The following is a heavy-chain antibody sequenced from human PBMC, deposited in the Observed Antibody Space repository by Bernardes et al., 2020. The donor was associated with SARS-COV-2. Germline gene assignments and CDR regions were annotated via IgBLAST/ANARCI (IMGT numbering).Heavy chain of an antibody. CDR3: ARVGTYYYGSGSRGNWFAP. J-gene: IGHJ5*02. CDR1: AGSISNYY. D-gene: IGHD3-10*01. CDR2: ISYSGST. Sequence: SETLSLTCTLSAGSISNYYWSWIRQPPGKGLEWIGSISYSGSTNYNPSLKSRVTISVDTSKNQFSLNLSSVTAADTAVYYCARVGTYYYGSGSRGNWFAPWGQGTLVTVSS. V-gene: IGHV4-59*01.